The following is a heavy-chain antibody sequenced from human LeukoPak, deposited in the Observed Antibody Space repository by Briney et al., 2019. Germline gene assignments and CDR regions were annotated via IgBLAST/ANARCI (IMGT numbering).Heavy chain of an antibody. J-gene: IGHJ5*02. CDR1: GYSISSGYY. V-gene: IGHV4-38-2*02. CDR3: ATTPIAAAGFNWFDP. Sequence: SETLSLTCTVSGYSISSGYYWGWIRQPPGKGLEWIGSIYHSGSTNYNPSLKSRVTISVDTSKNQFSLKLSSVTAADTAVYYCATTPIAAAGFNWFDPWGQGTLVTVSS. CDR2: IYHSGST. D-gene: IGHD6-13*01.